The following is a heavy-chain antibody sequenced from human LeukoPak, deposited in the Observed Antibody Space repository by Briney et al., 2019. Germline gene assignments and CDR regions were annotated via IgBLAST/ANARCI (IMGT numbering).Heavy chain of an antibody. D-gene: IGHD6-13*01. Sequence: PGGSLRLSCAASGFTFDDYAMHWVRQAPGKGLEWVSGISWNSGSIGYADSVKGRFTISRDNAKNSLYLQMNSLRAEDTALYYCAKSLVGAAGPYYFDYWGQGALVTVSS. J-gene: IGHJ4*02. CDR2: ISWNSGSI. CDR3: AKSLVGAAGPYYFDY. CDR1: GFTFDDYA. V-gene: IGHV3-9*01.